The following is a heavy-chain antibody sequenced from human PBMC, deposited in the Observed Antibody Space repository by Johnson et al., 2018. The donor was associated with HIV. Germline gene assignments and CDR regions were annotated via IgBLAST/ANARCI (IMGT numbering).Heavy chain of an antibody. J-gene: IGHJ3*02. V-gene: IGHV3-9*01. CDR3: AKDKAAAGPEAFDI. D-gene: IGHD6-13*01. CDR1: GFTVSTNY. Sequence: EVQLVESGGGLIQPGGSLRLSCAASGFTVSTNYMGWVRLAPGKGLEWVSSISWNSGCIGYADSVKGRFTISRDNAKNSLYLQMNSLRAEDTALYYCAKDKAAAGPEAFDIWGQGTMVTVSS. CDR2: ISWNSGCI.